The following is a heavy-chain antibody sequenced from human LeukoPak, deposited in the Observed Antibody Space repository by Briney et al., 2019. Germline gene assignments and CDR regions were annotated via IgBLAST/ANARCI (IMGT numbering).Heavy chain of an antibody. CDR2: IYHSGST. D-gene: IGHD2-15*01. CDR3: ASRYCSGGSCYSGFDY. CDR1: GGSISSSNW. V-gene: IGHV4-4*02. Sequence: SGTLSLTCAVSGGSISSSNWWSWVRQPPGKGLEWIGEIYHSGSTNYNPSLKSRVTISVDKSKNQFSLKLSSVTAADTAVYYCASRYCSGGSCYSGFDYWGQGTLVTVSS. J-gene: IGHJ4*02.